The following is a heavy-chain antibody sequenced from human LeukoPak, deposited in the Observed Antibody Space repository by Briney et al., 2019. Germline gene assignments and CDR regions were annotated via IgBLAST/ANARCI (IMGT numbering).Heavy chain of an antibody. CDR3: AKETTTYDN. J-gene: IGHJ4*02. V-gene: IGHV3-23*01. D-gene: IGHD4-11*01. Sequence: PGGSLRLSCAASGFTFSSYGMHWVRQAPGKGLEWVSAIGGSGADTYYADSVRGGFTISRDNSKNTLSLQMSSLRAEDTALYYCAKETTTYDNWGQGTLVTVSS. CDR1: GFTFSSYG. CDR2: IGGSGADT.